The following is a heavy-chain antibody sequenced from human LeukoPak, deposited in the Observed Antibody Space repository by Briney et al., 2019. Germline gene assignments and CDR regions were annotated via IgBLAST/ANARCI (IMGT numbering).Heavy chain of an antibody. V-gene: IGHV1-24*01. CDR3: TTSGHGITFGGVEY. D-gene: IGHD3-16*01. CDR1: GYTLTELS. CDR2: FDPEDGET. Sequence: ASVKVSCKVSGYTLTELSMHWVRQAPGKGLEWMGGFDPEDGETIYAQKFQGRVTMTEDTSTDTAYMELSSLRSEDTAVYYCTTSGHGITFGGVEYWGQGTLVTVSS. J-gene: IGHJ4*02.